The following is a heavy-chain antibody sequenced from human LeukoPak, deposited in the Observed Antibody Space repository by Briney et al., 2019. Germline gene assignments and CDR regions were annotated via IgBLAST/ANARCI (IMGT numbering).Heavy chain of an antibody. Sequence: GGSLRLSCAASGFTFSSYWMSWVRQAPGKGLEWVANIKQDGSEKYYVDSVKGRFTISRDNAKNSLYLQMNSLRAEDTAVYYCVRDPAAGITLFDYWGQGTLVTVSS. V-gene: IGHV3-7*03. D-gene: IGHD3-10*01. CDR3: VRDPAAGITLFDY. J-gene: IGHJ4*02. CDR1: GFTFSSYW. CDR2: IKQDGSEK.